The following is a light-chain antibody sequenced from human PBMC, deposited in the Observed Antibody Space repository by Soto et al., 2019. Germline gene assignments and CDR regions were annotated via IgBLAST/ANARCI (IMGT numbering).Light chain of an antibody. Sequence: EIVLTQSPATLSLSPGERATLSCRASQSVSNYLAWYQQKPGQAPRLLIYDASNRATGIPGRFSGSGSGTDFTLTISSLEPEDFAVYYCQQRGNRPPWTFGQGTKVDIK. CDR1: QSVSNY. CDR2: DAS. V-gene: IGKV3-11*01. CDR3: QQRGNRPPWT. J-gene: IGKJ1*01.